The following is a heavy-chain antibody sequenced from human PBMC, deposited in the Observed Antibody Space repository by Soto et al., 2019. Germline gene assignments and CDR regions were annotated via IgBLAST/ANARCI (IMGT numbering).Heavy chain of an antibody. CDR1: GGSISSYY. CDR2: IYYSGST. CDR3: ARERVRGYMDV. V-gene: IGHV4-59*01. D-gene: IGHD3-10*01. Sequence: PSETLSLTCTVSGGSISSYYWSWIRQPPGKGLEWIGYIYYSGSTNYNPSLKSRVTISVDTSKNQFSLKLSSVTAADTAVYYCARERVRGYMDVWGKGTTVTSP. J-gene: IGHJ6*03.